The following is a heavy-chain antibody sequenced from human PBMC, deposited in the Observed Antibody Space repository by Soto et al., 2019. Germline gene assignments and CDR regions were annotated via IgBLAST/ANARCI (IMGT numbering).Heavy chain of an antibody. D-gene: IGHD1-26*01. CDR2: IWYDGSNK. Sequence: GGSLRLSCAASGFTFSSYGMHWVRQAPGKGLEWVAVIWYDGSNKYYADSVKGRFTISRDNSKNTLYLQMNSLRAEDTAVYYCERDKGYSGSYLDYWGQGTLVTVSS. V-gene: IGHV3-33*01. CDR3: ERDKGYSGSYLDY. CDR1: GFTFSSYG. J-gene: IGHJ4*02.